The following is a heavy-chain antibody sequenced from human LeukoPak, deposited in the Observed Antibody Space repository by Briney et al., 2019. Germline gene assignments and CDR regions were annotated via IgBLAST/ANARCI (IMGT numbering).Heavy chain of an antibody. D-gene: IGHD1-26*01. CDR1: GFTFNSYS. V-gene: IGHV3-48*04. CDR2: ISSSGSTT. Sequence: GGSLRLSCAASGFTFNSYSVNWVRQAPGKGLECVSYISSSGSTTYYADSVKGRFTVSRDNAKNSLYLQMNSLRAEDTAVYYCARGSGDYHHDAFDIWGQGTMVTVSS. J-gene: IGHJ3*02. CDR3: ARGSGDYHHDAFDI.